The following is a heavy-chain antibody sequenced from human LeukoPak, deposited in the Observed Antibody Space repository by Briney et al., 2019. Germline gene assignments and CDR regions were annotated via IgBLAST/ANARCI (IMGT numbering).Heavy chain of an antibody. Sequence: SETLSLTCTVSGDSVSSGYWTWTRQLPGKGLEWIGYISDSGITDYNPSLKSRLTISVDTSNNKFSLNLHSVTAADTAVYYCAGRGHRYSRDWGQGILVTVSS. J-gene: IGHJ1*01. CDR3: AGRGHRYSRD. V-gene: IGHV4-4*09. D-gene: IGHD2-15*01. CDR1: GDSVSSGY. CDR2: ISDSGIT.